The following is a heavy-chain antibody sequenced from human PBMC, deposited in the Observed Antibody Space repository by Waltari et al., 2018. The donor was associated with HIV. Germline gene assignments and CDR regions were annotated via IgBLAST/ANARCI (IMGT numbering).Heavy chain of an antibody. J-gene: IGHJ6*02. CDR1: GYTFTGYY. CDR3: ARDRARTTDYYYYGMDV. D-gene: IGHD1-7*01. Sequence: QVQLVQSGAEVKKPGASVKVSCKASGYTFTGYYMHWVRQAPGQGLEWMVWINPNRGGTNYAQNFQGRATMTRETSISTAYMELIRLRSDDTAVYYCARDRARTTDYYYYGMDVWGQGTTVTVSS. CDR2: INPNRGGT. V-gene: IGHV1-2*02.